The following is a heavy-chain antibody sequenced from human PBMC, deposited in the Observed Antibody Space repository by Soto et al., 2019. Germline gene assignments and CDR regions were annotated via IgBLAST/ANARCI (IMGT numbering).Heavy chain of an antibody. CDR1: GGTFSSYA. CDR3: ARSLRFLEWFRGDMDV. D-gene: IGHD3-3*01. J-gene: IGHJ6*02. V-gene: IGHV1-69*12. CDR2: IIPIFGTA. Sequence: QVQLVQSGAEVKKPGSSVKVSCKASGGTFSSYAISWVRQAPGQGLEWMGGIIPIFGTANYAQKFQGRVTITAAESTSTAYMELSSLRSEDTAVYYCARSLRFLEWFRGDMDVWGQGTTVTVSS.